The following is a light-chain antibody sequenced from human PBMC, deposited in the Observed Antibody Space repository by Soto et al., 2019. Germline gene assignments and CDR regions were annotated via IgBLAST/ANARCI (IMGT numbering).Light chain of an antibody. CDR1: QSISSY. Sequence: DIQMTQSPSSLSASVGDRVTITCRESQSISSYLNWYQHKPGKAPKLLIYAASSLQSGVPSRFSGSGSGTDFTLTISSLQPEDFANYYGQQSYSTTSTVGQGTKLESK. CDR3: QQSYSTTST. CDR2: AAS. V-gene: IGKV1-39*01. J-gene: IGKJ2*01.